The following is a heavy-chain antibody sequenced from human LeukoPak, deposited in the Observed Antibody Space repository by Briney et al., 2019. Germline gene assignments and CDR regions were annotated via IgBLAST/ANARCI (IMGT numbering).Heavy chain of an antibody. J-gene: IGHJ4*02. Sequence: PSETLSLTCTVSGGSISDFYWSWIRQPAGKGLEWIGRIDTSGTTNSNPSLKSQVTMSVDTSKNQFSLRVTSVTAADTAIYYCARGWGSRWYYFDFWGQGTLVTVSS. CDR3: ARGWGSRWYYFDF. V-gene: IGHV4-4*07. D-gene: IGHD6-13*01. CDR1: GGSISDFY. CDR2: IDTSGTT.